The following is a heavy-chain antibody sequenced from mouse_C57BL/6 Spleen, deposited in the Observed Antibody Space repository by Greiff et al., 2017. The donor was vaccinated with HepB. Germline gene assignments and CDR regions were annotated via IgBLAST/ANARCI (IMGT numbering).Heavy chain of an antibody. D-gene: IGHD1-1*01. CDR3: ARVQFITTVVASYYAMDY. CDR2: IYIGNGYT. Sequence: EVQRVESGAELVRPGSSVKMSCKTSGYTFTSYGINWVKQRPGQGLEWIGYIYIGNGYTEYNEKFKGKATLTSDTSSSTAYMQLSSLTSEDSAIYFCARVQFITTVVASYYAMDYWGQGTSVTVSS. J-gene: IGHJ4*01. CDR1: GYTFTSYG. V-gene: IGHV1-58*01.